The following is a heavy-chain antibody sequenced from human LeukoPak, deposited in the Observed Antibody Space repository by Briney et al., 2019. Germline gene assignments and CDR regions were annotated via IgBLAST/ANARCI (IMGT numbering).Heavy chain of an antibody. CDR2: VSSDGTYT. V-gene: IGHV3-74*03. D-gene: IGHD6-13*01. J-gene: IGHJ4*02. Sequence: GGSLRLSCAASGFTFSSYFMHWVRQAPGKGLVWVSRVSSDGTYTEYADSVKGRFAISRDNSKNTLYLQMNSLRADDTALYYCARDWYSSNWYGNSFDFWGQGTLVTVSS. CDR3: ARDWYSSNWYGNSFDF. CDR1: GFTFSSYF.